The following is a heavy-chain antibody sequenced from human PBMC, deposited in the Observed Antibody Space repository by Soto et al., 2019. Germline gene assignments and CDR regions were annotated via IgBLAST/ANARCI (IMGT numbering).Heavy chain of an antibody. CDR1: GFTFSSYD. Sequence: GGSLRLSCAASGFTFSSYDMHWVRQATGKGLDWVSAIGTAGDTYYPGSVKGRFTISRENAKNSLYLQMNSLRAGDTAVYYCARGSMTYYDFWSGYSHKLFPWGQGTLVTVSS. CDR2: IGTAGDT. J-gene: IGHJ5*02. D-gene: IGHD3-3*01. CDR3: ARGSMTYYDFWSGYSHKLFP. V-gene: IGHV3-13*01.